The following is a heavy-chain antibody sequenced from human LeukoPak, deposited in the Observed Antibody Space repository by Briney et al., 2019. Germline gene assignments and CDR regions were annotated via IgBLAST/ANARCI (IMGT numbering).Heavy chain of an antibody. CDR2: NNGDGSTT. Sequence: GGSLRLSCVAPGFSLSGYWMYWVRQAPGKGLMYISRNNGDGSTTNYADVVKGRFTMSRDNVKNTLYLQMNSLRVEDTAAYYCARDPRNVGLAPWGQGTLVTVSS. CDR3: ARDPRNVGLAP. V-gene: IGHV3-74*01. J-gene: IGHJ5*02. D-gene: IGHD2-15*01. CDR1: GFSLSGYW.